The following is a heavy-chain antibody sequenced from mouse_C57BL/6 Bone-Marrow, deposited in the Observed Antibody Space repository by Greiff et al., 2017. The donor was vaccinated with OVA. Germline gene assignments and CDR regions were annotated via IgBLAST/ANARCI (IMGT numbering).Heavy chain of an antibody. CDR3: ARHGDYGSFFDY. D-gene: IGHD1-1*01. CDR2: ISSGGSYT. CDR1: GFTFSSYG. J-gene: IGHJ2*01. Sequence: EVKLMESGGDLVKPGGSLKLSCAASGFTFSSYGMSWVGQTPDKRLEWVATISSGGSYTYYTDSVKGRFTISRDNAKNTLYLQMSSLKSEDTAMYYCARHGDYGSFFDYWGQGTTLTVSS. V-gene: IGHV5-6*01.